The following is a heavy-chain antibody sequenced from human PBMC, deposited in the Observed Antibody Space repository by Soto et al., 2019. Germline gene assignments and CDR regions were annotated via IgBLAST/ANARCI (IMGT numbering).Heavy chain of an antibody. CDR3: TTGGGTGQRIYHFEY. V-gene: IGHV3-74*01. CDR1: GFTFTSYW. CDR2: IKSDGTTT. J-gene: IGHJ4*02. Sequence: EVQLVEYGGGIVQPGWSLRLCCASSGFTFTSYWMHWVRQAPGKGLVWVSRIKSDGTTTTDADSVKGRFTLSRDNAKNTLFLQMYSLGDEDPAVYYWTTGGGTGQRIYHFEYWGQVTRVTVSS. D-gene: IGHD1-1*01.